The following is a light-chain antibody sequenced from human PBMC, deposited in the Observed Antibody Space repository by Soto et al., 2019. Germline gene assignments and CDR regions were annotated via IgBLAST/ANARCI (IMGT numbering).Light chain of an antibody. CDR3: QQSDSLPIT. J-gene: IGKJ5*01. Sequence: DIQMTQSPSSLSASVGDRVTITCRASQDISNYLNWYQQRPGKAPKLLFYDASNLERGVPSRFSGTRSGTHFTFAITSLQPEDVATYYCQQSDSLPITFGQGTRLEI. V-gene: IGKV1-33*01. CDR1: QDISNY. CDR2: DAS.